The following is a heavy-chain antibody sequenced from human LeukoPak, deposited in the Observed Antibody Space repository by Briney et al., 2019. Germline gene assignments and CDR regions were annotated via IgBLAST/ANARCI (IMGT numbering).Heavy chain of an antibody. V-gene: IGHV1-46*01. CDR3: AREESGGYFDY. D-gene: IGHD2-8*02. CDR1: GFTFTNYY. J-gene: IGHJ4*02. Sequence: ASVKVSCKASGFTFTNYYMHWVRQAPGQGLEWMGLISPTGSSTNNAQKFRGRVTMTRDTSTTTVYMELSSLRSEDTAVYYCAREESGGYFDYWGQGTLVTVSS. CDR2: ISPTGSST.